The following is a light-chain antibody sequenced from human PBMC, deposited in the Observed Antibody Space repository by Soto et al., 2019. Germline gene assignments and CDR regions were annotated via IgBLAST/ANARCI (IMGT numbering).Light chain of an antibody. V-gene: IGLV2-14*01. CDR1: SSDVGGYNY. J-gene: IGLJ3*02. Sequence: QSVLTQPASVSGSPGQSITISCTGTSSDVGGYNYVSWYQQHPGKAPKLMIYEVSNRPSGVSDRFSGSKSGNTASLTISGLQAEDEADYYCNSYTSSITLVFGGGTKLTVL. CDR2: EVS. CDR3: NSYTSSITLV.